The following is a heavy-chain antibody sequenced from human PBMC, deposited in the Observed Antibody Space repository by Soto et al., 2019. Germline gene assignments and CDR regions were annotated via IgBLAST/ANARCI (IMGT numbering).Heavy chain of an antibody. D-gene: IGHD6-6*01. CDR2: IYSGGST. V-gene: IGHV3-66*01. CDR3: ARGKGQLAPYYYYGMDV. J-gene: IGHJ6*02. CDR1: GFTVNSNY. Sequence: GGSLRLSCAASGFTVNSNYMSWVRQAPGKGLEWVSVIYSGGSTYYADSVKGRFTISRDNSKNTLYLQMNSLRAEDTAVYYCARGKGQLAPYYYYGMDVWGQGTTVTVSS.